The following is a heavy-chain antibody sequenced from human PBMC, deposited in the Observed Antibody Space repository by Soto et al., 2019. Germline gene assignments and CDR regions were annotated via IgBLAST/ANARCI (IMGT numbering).Heavy chain of an antibody. CDR2: INPNSAGT. Sequence: ASVKVTCKASGYTFTDYYMHCVRQAPGQRPEWMGWINPNSAGTNYAQKFQGRVTMTRDTSISTAYMELSRLRSDDTDVYYCGRDAGYYYYRMDVCGQGTTGTVSS. CDR1: GYTFTDYY. V-gene: IGHV1-2*02. D-gene: IGHD3-10*01. J-gene: IGHJ6*02. CDR3: GRDAGYYYYRMDV.